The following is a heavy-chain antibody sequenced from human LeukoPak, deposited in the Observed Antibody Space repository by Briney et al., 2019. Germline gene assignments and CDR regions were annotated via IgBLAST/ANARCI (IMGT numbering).Heavy chain of an antibody. J-gene: IGHJ4*02. CDR1: GFTFSSYA. V-gene: IGHV3-23*01. CDR2: ISGSGGST. D-gene: IGHD3-22*01. CDR3: APHPYYDSSGYGPLDY. Sequence: GGSLRLSCAASGFTFSSYAMSWVRQAPGKGLEWVSAISGSGGSTYYADSAKGRFTIPRDNSKNTLYLQMNSLRAEDTAVYYCAPHPYYDSSGYGPLDYWGQGTLVTVSS.